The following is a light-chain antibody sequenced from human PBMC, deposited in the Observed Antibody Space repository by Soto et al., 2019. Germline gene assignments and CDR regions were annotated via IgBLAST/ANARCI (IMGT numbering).Light chain of an antibody. CDR3: TSYSVSNTYV. CDR1: SSDVGDYNY. V-gene: IGLV2-8*01. J-gene: IGLJ1*01. CDR2: EVI. Sequence: QCVLTQPPSASGSAGQSVTISCTGTSSDVGDYNYASWYQQHPGKAPKLMIYEVIKRPSGVPDRFSGSKSGNTASLTVSWLQAEDEADYYCTSYSVSNTYVFGTGTKVTVL.